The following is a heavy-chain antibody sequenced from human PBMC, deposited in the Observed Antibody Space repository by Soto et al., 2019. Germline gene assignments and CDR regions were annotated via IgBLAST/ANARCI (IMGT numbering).Heavy chain of an antibody. CDR1: GYPITNGYF. CDR3: VRDTSLSLQLGFDI. Sequence: SETLSLTCAVSGYPITNGYFWCCLRKPPEKGLEWIGIIYHDGTTNYNPSLKSRVTISVDTSKNQFSLELRSLTAADTAVYSCVRDTSLSLQLGFDIWGQGTMVTVSS. D-gene: IGHD3-16*01. V-gene: IGHV4-38-2*02. CDR2: IYHDGTT. J-gene: IGHJ3*02.